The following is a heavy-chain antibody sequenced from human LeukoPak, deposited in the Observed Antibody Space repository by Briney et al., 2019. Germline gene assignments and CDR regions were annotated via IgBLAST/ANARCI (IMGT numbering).Heavy chain of an antibody. CDR1: GFTVSNNY. CDR3: AREGSSGWYEFWFDP. D-gene: IGHD6-19*01. V-gene: IGHV3-66*01. Sequence: GGSLRLSCAASGFTVSNNYMSWVRQAPGKGLEWVSVIYSAGTTHYADSVKGKFTISRDNSKNTLYLQMNSLRVEDTAVYYCAREGSSGWYEFWFDPWGQGTLVTVSS. J-gene: IGHJ5*02. CDR2: IYSAGTT.